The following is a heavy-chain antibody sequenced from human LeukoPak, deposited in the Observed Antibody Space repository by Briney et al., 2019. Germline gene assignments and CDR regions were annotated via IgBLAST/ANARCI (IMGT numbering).Heavy chain of an antibody. V-gene: IGHV4-59*01. J-gene: IGHJ3*02. Sequence: SETLSLTCTVSGGSISSYYWSWIRQPPGKGLEWIGYIYYSGSTNYNPSLKSRVTISVDTSKNQFSLKLSSVTAADTVVYYCARGYCSSTSCYSDAFDIWGQGTMVTVSS. CDR2: IYYSGST. CDR1: GGSISSYY. D-gene: IGHD2-2*01. CDR3: ARGYCSSTSCYSDAFDI.